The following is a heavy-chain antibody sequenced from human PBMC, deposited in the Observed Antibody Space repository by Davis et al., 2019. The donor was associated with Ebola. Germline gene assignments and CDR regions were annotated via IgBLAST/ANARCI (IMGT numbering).Heavy chain of an antibody. CDR2: MWYDGSRQ. V-gene: IGHV3-33*06. J-gene: IGHJ6*04. D-gene: IGHD3-3*01. CDR1: GFIFSNYG. Sequence: PGGSLRLSCAASGFIFSNYGMHWVRQAPGKGLEWVALMWYDGSRQYYADSVKGRFTVSRDNSRNILYLQMNSLRAEDTAVYYCAKSRLSFGVVKYHYGMDVWGKGTTVTVSS. CDR3: AKSRLSFGVVKYHYGMDV.